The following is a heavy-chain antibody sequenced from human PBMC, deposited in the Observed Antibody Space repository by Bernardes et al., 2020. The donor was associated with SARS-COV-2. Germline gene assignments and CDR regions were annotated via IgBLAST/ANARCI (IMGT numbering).Heavy chain of an antibody. D-gene: IGHD3-10*01. J-gene: IGHJ6*02. CDR3: VRDVRGATGKGIYWDYGMDV. CDR2: INWNGGST. V-gene: IGHV3-20*01. CDR1: GFMFPDYG. Sequence: GWSLRLSCAASGFMFPDYGMNWVRQVPGKGLEWVALINWNGGSTLYADSVKGRFTITRDNAKNSVDLQMNSLRVEDTALYHCVRDVRGATGKGIYWDYGMDVWGQGTTVTVSS.